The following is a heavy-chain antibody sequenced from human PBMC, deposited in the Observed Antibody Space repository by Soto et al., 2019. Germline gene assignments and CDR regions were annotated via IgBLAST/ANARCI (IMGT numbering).Heavy chain of an antibody. Sequence: SVKVSCKTSGGTFRTSAISWVRQAPGQGLEWMGGIMPVFPTPDYAQKFQGRVTITADASTSTAYMELSSLRSEDTAVYDCARNLMDYDILTGYYMAYYFDYWGQGTLVTVSS. V-gene: IGHV1-69*13. CDR3: ARNLMDYDILTGYYMAYYFDY. CDR1: GGTFRTSA. CDR2: IMPVFPTP. D-gene: IGHD3-9*01. J-gene: IGHJ4*01.